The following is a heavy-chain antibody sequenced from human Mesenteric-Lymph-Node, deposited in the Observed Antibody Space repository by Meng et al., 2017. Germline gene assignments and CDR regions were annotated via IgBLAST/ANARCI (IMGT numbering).Heavy chain of an antibody. V-gene: IGHV1-24*01. CDR1: GYTLTELS. CDR2: FDPEDGET. Sequence: VSVKVSCKVSGYTLTELSMHWVRQAPGKGLEWMGGFDPEDGETIYAQKFQGRVTMTEDTSTDTAYMELSSLRSEDTAVYYCATGRYDFWSGPPPPHYYYGMDVWGQGTTVTVSS. D-gene: IGHD3-3*01. J-gene: IGHJ6*02. CDR3: ATGRYDFWSGPPPPHYYYGMDV.